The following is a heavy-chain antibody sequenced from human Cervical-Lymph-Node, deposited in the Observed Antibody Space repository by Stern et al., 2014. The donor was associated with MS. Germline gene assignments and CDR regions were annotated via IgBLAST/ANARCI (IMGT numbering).Heavy chain of an antibody. V-gene: IGHV5-51*01. CDR2: IYPDDSDT. Sequence: VQLVQSGTEVKKPGESLKISCKGSADSFSNYWIGWVRQRPGNGLEWMGIIYPDDSDTKYSPSFQGQVTISADRSISTAYLQWNTLKASDTAVYYCARTTSFYYGYVDYWGQGTLVTVSS. CDR1: ADSFSNYW. J-gene: IGHJ4*02. D-gene: IGHD4-17*01. CDR3: ARTTSFYYGYVDY.